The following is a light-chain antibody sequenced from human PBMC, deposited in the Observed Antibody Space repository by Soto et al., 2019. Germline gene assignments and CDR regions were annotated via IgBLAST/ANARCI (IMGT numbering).Light chain of an antibody. CDR1: SSDVGSYDY. CDR3: SSYASSSTLV. J-gene: IGLJ1*01. CDR2: EVS. Sequence: SVLTQPASVSGSPGQSITISCTGTSSDVGSYDYVSWYQQHPGKVPKLMLYEVSNRPSGVSNRFSGSKSGNTASLTISGLQAEDEADYYCSSYASSSTLVFGTGTKVTVL. V-gene: IGLV2-14*01.